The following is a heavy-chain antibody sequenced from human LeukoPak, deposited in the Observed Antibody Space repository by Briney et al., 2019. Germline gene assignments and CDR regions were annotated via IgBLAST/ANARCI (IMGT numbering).Heavy chain of an antibody. CDR3: AKDHNWNDRNDAFDI. D-gene: IGHD1-1*01. CDR2: ITDTGGDT. CDR1: GFTFSSYA. J-gene: IGHJ3*02. V-gene: IGHV3-23*01. Sequence: GGSLRLSCAASGFTFSSYAMTWVRQAPGEGLEWVSAITDTGGDTYYADSVKGRFTISRDNSKNTLYLQMNSLRAEDTAVYYCAKDHNWNDRNDAFDIWGQGTMVTVSS.